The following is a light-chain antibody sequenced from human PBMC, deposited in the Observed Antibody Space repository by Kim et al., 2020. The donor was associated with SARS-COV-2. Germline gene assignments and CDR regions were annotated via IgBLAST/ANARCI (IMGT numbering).Light chain of an antibody. J-gene: IGKJ2*01. CDR1: QGIRND. CDR3: LQDFKYPYT. Sequence: SASGGDGVTLPRRASQGIRNDLCWYQQKPGKAPKLLIYAASTLQSGVPPRFCGSGSGTDFTLPLSSLQPEDSATYSCLQDFKYPYTSAQGPKL. CDR2: AAS. V-gene: IGKV1-6*01.